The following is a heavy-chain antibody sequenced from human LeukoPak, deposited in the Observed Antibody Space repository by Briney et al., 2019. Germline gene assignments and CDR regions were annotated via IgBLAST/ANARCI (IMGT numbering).Heavy chain of an antibody. J-gene: IGHJ5*02. CDR3: ARAPLPAAAEGYWFDP. CDR2: ISAYNGNT. D-gene: IGHD2-2*01. CDR1: GYTFTSYG. Sequence: ASVKVSCRASGYTFTSYGISWVRQAPGQGLEWMGWISAYNGNTNYAQKLQGRDTMTTDTSTSTAYMELRSLRSDDTAVYYCARAPLPAAAEGYWFDPWGQGTLVTVSS. V-gene: IGHV1-18*01.